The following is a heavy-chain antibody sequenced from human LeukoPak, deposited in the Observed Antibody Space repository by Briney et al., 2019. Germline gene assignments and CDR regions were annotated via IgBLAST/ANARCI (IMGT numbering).Heavy chain of an antibody. CDR3: ARGPYSYDSSGAFDI. J-gene: IGHJ3*02. CDR1: GDSISSGDYY. D-gene: IGHD3-22*01. Sequence: SQTLSLTCTVSGDSISSGDYYWSWIRQPPGKGLEWIGRISSSGSTNYNPSLKSRVTISVDTSKNQFSLKLSSVTAADTAVYVCARGPYSYDSSGAFDIWGQGTMVTVSS. V-gene: IGHV4-61*02. CDR2: ISSSGST.